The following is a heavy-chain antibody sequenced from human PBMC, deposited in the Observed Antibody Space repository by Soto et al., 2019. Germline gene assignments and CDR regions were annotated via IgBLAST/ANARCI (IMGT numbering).Heavy chain of an antibody. Sequence: ASVKVSCKASGYTFASYGSRWVRQAPGQGLEWMGWISAYNGNTNYAQKLQGRVTMTTDTSTSTAYMELRSLRSDDTAVYYCARGYCSGGSCPHPRFDPWGQGTLVTVSS. V-gene: IGHV1-18*01. CDR3: ARGYCSGGSCPHPRFDP. CDR1: GYTFASYG. J-gene: IGHJ5*02. D-gene: IGHD2-15*01. CDR2: ISAYNGNT.